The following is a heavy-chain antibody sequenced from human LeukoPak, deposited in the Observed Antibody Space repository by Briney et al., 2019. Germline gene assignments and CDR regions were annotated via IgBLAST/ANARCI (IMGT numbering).Heavy chain of an antibody. J-gene: IGHJ4*02. CDR2: INWDGGST. CDR1: GFTFDDYG. D-gene: IGHD2-2*01. Sequence: GGSLRLSCAASGFTFDDYGMSWVRQAPGKGLEWVSGINWDGGSTGYADSVKGRFTISRDNAKNSLYLQMNSLRAEDTALYYCARGYCSSTSCYFDYWGQGTLVTVSS. CDR3: ARGYCSSTSCYFDY. V-gene: IGHV3-20*04.